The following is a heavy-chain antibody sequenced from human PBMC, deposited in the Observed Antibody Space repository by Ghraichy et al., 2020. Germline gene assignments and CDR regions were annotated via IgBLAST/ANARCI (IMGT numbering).Heavy chain of an antibody. Sequence: GGSLRLSCAASGFTFSSYSMNWVRQAPGKGLEWVSYISSSSSTIYYADSVKGRFTISRDNAKNSLYLQMNSLRDEDTAVYYCARESLQWLVLEGYFDYWGQGTLVTVSS. J-gene: IGHJ4*02. CDR3: ARESLQWLVLEGYFDY. V-gene: IGHV3-48*02. D-gene: IGHD6-19*01. CDR1: GFTFSSYS. CDR2: ISSSSSTI.